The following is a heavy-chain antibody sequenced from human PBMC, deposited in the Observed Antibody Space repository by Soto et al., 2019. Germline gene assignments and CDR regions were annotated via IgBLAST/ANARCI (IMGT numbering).Heavy chain of an antibody. CDR3: ARGGIVLMVYALYYYYGMDV. Sequence: SETLSLTCTVSGGSIRSGDYYWSWIRQPPGKGLEWIGYIYYSGSTYYNPSLKSRVTISVDTSTNQFSLKRSSVTAADTAVYYCARGGIVLMVYALYYYYGMDVWGQGTTVTVSS. J-gene: IGHJ6*02. D-gene: IGHD2-8*01. CDR1: GGSIRSGDYY. V-gene: IGHV4-30-4*01. CDR2: IYYSGST.